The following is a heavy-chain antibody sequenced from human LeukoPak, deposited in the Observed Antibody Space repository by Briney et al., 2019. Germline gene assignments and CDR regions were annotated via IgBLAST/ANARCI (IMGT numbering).Heavy chain of an antibody. J-gene: IGHJ3*02. CDR2: IYYHENT. Sequence: SETLSLTCTVSGGSISSSSDYWGWIRQAPGKGLEWIGSIYYHENTYYNSSLKSRVTISVDTSKNQFSLKLNSVTAADTAVYYCASGYCGGACQLGGVDMWGQGTMVTVSS. D-gene: IGHD2-21*02. V-gene: IGHV4-39*07. CDR1: GGSISSSSDY. CDR3: ASGYCGGACQLGGVDM.